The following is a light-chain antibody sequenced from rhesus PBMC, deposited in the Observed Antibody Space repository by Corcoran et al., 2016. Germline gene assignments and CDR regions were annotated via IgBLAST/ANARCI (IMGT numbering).Light chain of an antibody. J-gene: IGKJ4*01. CDR1: QGISSW. CDR3: QQYSSRPLT. V-gene: IGKV1-22*01. CDR2: KAS. Sequence: DIQMTQSPSSLSASVGDTVTITCRASQGISSWLAWYPQKPGKGPKLLIYKASSLQRGVPSRFSGRGSGTDFTLTISSLQSEDFATYYCQQYSSRPLTFGGGTKVEIK.